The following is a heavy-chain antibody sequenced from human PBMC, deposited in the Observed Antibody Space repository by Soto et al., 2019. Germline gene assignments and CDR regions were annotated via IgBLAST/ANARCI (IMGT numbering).Heavy chain of an antibody. CDR1: GFPFSSYS. J-gene: IGHJ4*02. V-gene: IGHV3-21*01. D-gene: IGHD3-10*01. Sequence: GGSLRLSCAASGFPFSSYSMNWVRKAPGKGLEWVSSISSSSSYIYYADSVKGRFTISRDNAKNSLYLQMNSLRAEDTAVYYCARDLSGSYYKALDYWGQGTLVTVSS. CDR2: ISSSSSYI. CDR3: ARDLSGSYYKALDY.